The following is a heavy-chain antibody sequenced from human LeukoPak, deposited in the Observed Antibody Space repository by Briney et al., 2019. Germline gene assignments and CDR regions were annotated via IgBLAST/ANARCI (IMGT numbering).Heavy chain of an antibody. Sequence: GGSLRLSCAASGFTFSSYAMSWVRQAPGKGLEWVSAISGSGGSTYYADSVKGRFTISRDNSKNTLYPQMNSLRAEDTAVYYCAKSEISPNYYDSSGYYSYWGQGTPVTVSS. V-gene: IGHV3-23*01. CDR2: ISGSGGST. D-gene: IGHD3-22*01. CDR3: AKSEISPNYYDSSGYYSY. CDR1: GFTFSSYA. J-gene: IGHJ4*02.